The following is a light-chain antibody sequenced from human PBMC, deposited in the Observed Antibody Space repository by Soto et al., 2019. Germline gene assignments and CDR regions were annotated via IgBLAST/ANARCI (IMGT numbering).Light chain of an antibody. Sequence: IVLTQSPATLSLSPGERATLSCRARQTVSTYLSWYQHKPGQAPRLLIYGASNRATGIPARFSGSGSGTDFTLTINSLEPEDSAVYYCQQRYNWLTFGGGTKVEIK. V-gene: IGKV3-11*01. J-gene: IGKJ4*01. CDR1: QTVSTY. CDR3: QQRYNWLT. CDR2: GAS.